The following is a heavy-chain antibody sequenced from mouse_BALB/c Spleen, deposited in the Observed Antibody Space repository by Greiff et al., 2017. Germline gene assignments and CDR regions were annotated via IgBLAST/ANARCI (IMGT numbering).Heavy chain of an antibody. Sequence: VQLKQSGPSLVKPSQTLSLTCSVTGDSITSGYWNWIRKFPGNKLEYMGYISYSGSTYYNPSLKSRISITRDTSKNQYYLQLNSVTTEDTATYYCARWGGNYSYAMDYWGQGTSVTVSS. CDR1: GDSITSGY. CDR2: ISYSGST. J-gene: IGHJ4*01. CDR3: ARWGGNYSYAMDY. V-gene: IGHV3-8*02. D-gene: IGHD2-1*01.